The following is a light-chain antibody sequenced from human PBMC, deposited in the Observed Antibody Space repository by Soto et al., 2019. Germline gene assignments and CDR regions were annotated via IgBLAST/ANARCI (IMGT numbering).Light chain of an antibody. CDR3: RSYVGSSAQVI. V-gene: IGLV2-14*03. CDR1: NSDIGGYDY. CDR2: DVS. Sequence: QSVLTQPASVSGSPGQSISISCTGTNSDIGGYDYVSWYQQHPGKAPKLMISDVSNRPSGVSSRFSGSKSANTATLTICGLQPEDEADYYCRSYVGSSAQVIFGGGTKLTVL. J-gene: IGLJ2*01.